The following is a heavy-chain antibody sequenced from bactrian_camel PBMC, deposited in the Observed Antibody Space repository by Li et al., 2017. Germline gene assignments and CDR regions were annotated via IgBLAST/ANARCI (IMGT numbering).Heavy chain of an antibody. D-gene: IGHD4*01. J-gene: IGHJ4*01. Sequence: HVQLVESGGGSVQAGGSLRLTCTASGRTNSRVCMGWFRQAPGKEREGVASIIRRDGTKPTYADSVKGRFTISQGGTKDTVFLQMDNLKPEDTGMYYCAADTYTNYELKYGGEWHFGPGTQVTDSS. V-gene: IGHV3-3*01. CDR2: IIRRDGTKP. CDR1: GRTNSRVC.